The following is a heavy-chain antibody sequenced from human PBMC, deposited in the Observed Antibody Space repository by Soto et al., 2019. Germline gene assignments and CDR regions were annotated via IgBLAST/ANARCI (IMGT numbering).Heavy chain of an antibody. V-gene: IGHV4-30-4*01. CDR1: GGSISSGDYY. CDR3: PTTGGTFVDLEE. D-gene: IGHD1-26*01. CDR2: IYYSGSP. J-gene: IGHJ2*01. Sequence: QVQLQESGPGLVKPSQTLSLTCTVSGGSISSGDYYWSWIRQPPGKGREWIGYIYYSGSPYYNPSLKTQVTQKASTAKTQSPRRLTPATPPSRAGYYVPTTGGTFVDLEEGGR.